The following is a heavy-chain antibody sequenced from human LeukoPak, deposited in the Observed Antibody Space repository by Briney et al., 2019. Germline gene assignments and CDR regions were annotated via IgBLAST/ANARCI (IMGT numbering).Heavy chain of an antibody. J-gene: IGHJ6*03. CDR3: ARDPMGYYYYYMDV. Sequence: WASVKVSCKASGYTFTSYGISWVRQAPGQGLEWMGWISAYNGNTNYAQKLQGRVTMTTDTSTSTAYTELRSLRSDDTAVYYCARDPMGYYYYYMDVWGKGTTVTVSS. D-gene: IGHD5-24*01. CDR2: ISAYNGNT. V-gene: IGHV1-18*01. CDR1: GYTFTSYG.